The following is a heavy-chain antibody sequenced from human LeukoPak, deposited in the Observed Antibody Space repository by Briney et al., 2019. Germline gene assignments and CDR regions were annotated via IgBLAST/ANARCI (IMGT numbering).Heavy chain of an antibody. CDR1: GGSISSHF. V-gene: IGHV4-59*11. CDR3: ARDHLPAAAPGYYMDV. CDR2: IYNGGIT. J-gene: IGHJ6*03. Sequence: PSETLSLTCTVSGGSISSHFWSWIRQLPGKGLEWIGYIYNGGITNYNPSLKSRVTMSVDTSKNQFSLMLRSVSAADSAVYYCARDHLPAAAPGYYMDVWGKGTTVTVS. D-gene: IGHD6-13*01.